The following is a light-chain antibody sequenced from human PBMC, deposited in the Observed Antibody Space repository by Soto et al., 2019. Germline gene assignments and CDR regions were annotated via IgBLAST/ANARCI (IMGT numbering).Light chain of an antibody. CDR2: EVN. V-gene: IGLV2-8*01. CDR3: SSYGGYNNVV. J-gene: IGLJ1*01. Sequence: QSVLTQPPSASGSRGQSVTISCTGTSSDVGGYNYVSWLQQHPGKAPKLIIHEVNQRPSGVPDRFSGSKSGNTASLTVSGLQAEDEGTYYCSSYGGYNNVVFGTGTKV. CDR1: SSDVGGYNY.